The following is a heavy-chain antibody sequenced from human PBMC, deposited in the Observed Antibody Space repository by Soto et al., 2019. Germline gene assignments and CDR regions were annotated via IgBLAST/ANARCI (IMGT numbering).Heavy chain of an antibody. Sequence: EVQLLESGGGLVQPGGSLRLSCAATGFTFSYSGMNWVRQAPGRGLEWVSTISRSGGTTYYADSVRGRFTISRDNSKNTLYLQIDSLRAEDTAVFYCAKDAGYSSAGHDVLDIWGQGTMVTVSS. J-gene: IGHJ3*02. CDR3: AKDAGYSSAGHDVLDI. CDR1: GFTFSYSG. D-gene: IGHD6-19*01. V-gene: IGHV3-23*01. CDR2: ISRSGGTT.